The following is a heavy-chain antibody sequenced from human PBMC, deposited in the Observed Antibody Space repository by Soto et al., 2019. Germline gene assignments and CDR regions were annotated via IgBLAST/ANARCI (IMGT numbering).Heavy chain of an antibody. V-gene: IGHV2-5*02. CDR2: IYWDDDE. Sequence: QITLKESGPTLVKPTQTLTLTCTFSGFSLTTRGVGVGWIRQPPGKALEWLALIYWDDDEGYSPSLKSRLTITKHTSKNHAVLTMTNMDPLYPATYNCAHIPAAYYYPVGFWGAGTLDTVSS. CDR1: GFSLTTRGVG. D-gene: IGHD2-2*01. J-gene: IGHJ4*02. CDR3: AHIPAAYYYPVGF.